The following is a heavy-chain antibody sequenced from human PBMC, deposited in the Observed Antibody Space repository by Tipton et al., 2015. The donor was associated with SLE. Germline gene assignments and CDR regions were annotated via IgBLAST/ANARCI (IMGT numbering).Heavy chain of an antibody. CDR1: GYTFISYG. CDR3: ARDGYCSSISCYPNWFDP. D-gene: IGHD2-2*03. Sequence: QSGPEVKKPGASVKVSCKASGYTFISYGISWVRQAPGQGLEWMGWISGYNGNTNYAEKLQGRVTMTTDTSTSTAYMELRSLRSDDTAVYYWARDGYCSSISCYPNWFDPWGPGTLVTVSS. V-gene: IGHV1-18*01. J-gene: IGHJ5*02. CDR2: ISGYNGNT.